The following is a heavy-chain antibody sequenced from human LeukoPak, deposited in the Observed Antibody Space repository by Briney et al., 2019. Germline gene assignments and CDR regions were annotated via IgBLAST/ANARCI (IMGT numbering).Heavy chain of an antibody. Sequence: GGSLRLSCAASKFTFTSHWMSWVRQAPGKGQGWVAHMNQIGNENNYLDSVKGRFTISRDNAKNSLYLQMNSLRAEDTAVYYCARGTYYYEFWGQGTLVTVSS. CDR3: ARGTYYYEF. J-gene: IGHJ4*02. CDR2: MNQIGNEN. D-gene: IGHD3-16*01. CDR1: KFTFTSHW. V-gene: IGHV3-7*04.